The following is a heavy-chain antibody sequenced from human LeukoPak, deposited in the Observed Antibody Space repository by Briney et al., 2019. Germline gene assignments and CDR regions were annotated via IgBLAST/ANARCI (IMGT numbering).Heavy chain of an antibody. V-gene: IGHV1-18*01. J-gene: IGHJ4*02. D-gene: IGHD3-10*01. CDR2: TSAYNGNT. CDR3: ARDLRYYGSGSYRDDY. CDR1: GYTFTSYG. Sequence: ASVKVSCKASGYTFTSYGISCVRQAPGQGLEWMGWTSAYNGNTNYAQKLQGRVTMTTDTSTSTAYMELRSLRSDDTAVYYCARDLRYYGSGSYRDDYWGQGTLVTVSS.